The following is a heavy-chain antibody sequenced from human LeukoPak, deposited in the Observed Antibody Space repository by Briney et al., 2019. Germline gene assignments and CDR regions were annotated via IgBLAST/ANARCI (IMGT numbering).Heavy chain of an antibody. CDR2: ISAYNGNT. Sequence: ASVKVSCKASGYTFTSYGISWVRQAPGQGLEWMGWISAYNGNTNYAQKLQGRVTMTTDTSTSTAYMELRSLRSDDTAVYYCARKYYYDSSGYHFDYWGQGTLVTASS. J-gene: IGHJ4*02. D-gene: IGHD3-22*01. CDR1: GYTFTSYG. CDR3: ARKYYYDSSGYHFDY. V-gene: IGHV1-18*01.